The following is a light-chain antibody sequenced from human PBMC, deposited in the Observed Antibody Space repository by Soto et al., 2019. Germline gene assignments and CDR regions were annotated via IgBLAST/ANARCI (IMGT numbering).Light chain of an antibody. CDR3: QQYGSSWT. CDR1: QSVSSSN. Sequence: EIVLTQSPGTLSLSPGERATLSCRASQSVSSSNLAWYQQKPGQAPRLLIYGASSRATGIPDRFSGSGSGTDFTLTISRLEPEDFAAYYCQQYGSSWTFGQGNKV. V-gene: IGKV3-20*01. J-gene: IGKJ1*01. CDR2: GAS.